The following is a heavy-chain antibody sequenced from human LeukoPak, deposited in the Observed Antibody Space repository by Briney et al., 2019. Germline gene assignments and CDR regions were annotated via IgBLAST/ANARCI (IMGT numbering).Heavy chain of an antibody. CDR1: GFXFSSYA. J-gene: IGHJ5*02. Sequence: GGSLRLSCAAAGFXFSSYAIHWVRQVAGKGLEWVSGISGSGESKFYADSVKGRFTVSRDNSKNTLYLQMNSLRAEDTAVYYCARGGYNWDTDAGWFDPWGLGTLVTVSS. CDR2: ISGSGESK. D-gene: IGHD1/OR15-1a*01. V-gene: IGHV3-23*01. CDR3: ARGGYNWDTDAGWFDP.